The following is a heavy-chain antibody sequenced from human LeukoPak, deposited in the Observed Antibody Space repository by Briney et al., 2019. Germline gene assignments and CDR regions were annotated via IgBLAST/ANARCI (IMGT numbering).Heavy chain of an antibody. V-gene: IGHV3-7*01. D-gene: IGHD6-13*01. Sequence: GGSLRLSCAASGFSFSTYWMSWVRETPEKGLEFGANIDQVGSVRNYMDSLKGRCTISRDNAKKSLYLEINSLRADDTAVYYCARDPESSSFDLWGRGALVTVSS. CDR3: ARDPESSSFDL. CDR1: GFSFSTYW. J-gene: IGHJ4*02. CDR2: IDQVGSVR.